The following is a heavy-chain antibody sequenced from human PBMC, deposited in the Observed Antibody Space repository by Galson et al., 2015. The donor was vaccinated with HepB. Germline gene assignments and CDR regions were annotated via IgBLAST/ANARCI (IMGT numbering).Heavy chain of an antibody. V-gene: IGHV3-7*01. CDR3: ARDLVDFWSGSSYFDY. Sequence: SLRISCAASGFTFSSYWMSWVRQAPGKGLEWVANIKQDGSEKYYVDSVKGGFTISRDNAKNSLYLQMNSLRAEDTAVYYCARDLVDFWSGSSYFDYWGQGTLVTVSS. CDR1: GFTFSSYW. D-gene: IGHD3-3*01. CDR2: IKQDGSEK. J-gene: IGHJ4*02.